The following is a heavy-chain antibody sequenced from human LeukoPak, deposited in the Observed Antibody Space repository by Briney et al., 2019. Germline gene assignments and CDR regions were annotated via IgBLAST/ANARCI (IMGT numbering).Heavy chain of an antibody. Sequence: GESLRLSCAASGFTFSTYGMHWVRQAPGKGLEWVAFIRSDGNNKYYADSVKGRFIISRDNSKNTLYLQMNSLRAEDTAVYYCAKDDFKYYYYYMDVWGKGTTVTVSS. V-gene: IGHV3-30*02. CDR3: AKDDFKYYYYYMDV. CDR2: IRSDGNNK. J-gene: IGHJ6*03. D-gene: IGHD2-21*02. CDR1: GFTFSTYG.